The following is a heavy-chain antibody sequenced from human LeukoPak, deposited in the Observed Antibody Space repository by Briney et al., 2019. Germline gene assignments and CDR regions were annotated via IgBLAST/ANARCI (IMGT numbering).Heavy chain of an antibody. J-gene: IGHJ3*02. Sequence: PSETLSLTCAVYGGSFSGYYWSWIRQPPGKGLEWIGEINHSGSTNYNPSLKSRVTISVDTSKNQFSLKLSSVTAADTAVYYCARVGVLMVYAVDAFDIWGQGTMVTVSS. D-gene: IGHD2-8*01. CDR3: ARVGVLMVYAVDAFDI. CDR2: INHSGST. V-gene: IGHV4-34*01. CDR1: GGSFSGYY.